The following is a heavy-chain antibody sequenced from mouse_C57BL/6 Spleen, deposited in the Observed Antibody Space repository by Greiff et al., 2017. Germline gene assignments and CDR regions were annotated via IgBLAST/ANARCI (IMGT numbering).Heavy chain of an antibody. CDR3: ARTDYYGWYFDV. Sequence: QVQLQQSGPELVKPGASVKISCKASGYAFSSSWMNWVKQRPGKGLEWIGRIYPGDGDTNYNGKFKGKATLTADKSSSTAYMQLSSLTSEDSAVXFCARTDYYGWYFDVWGTGTTVTVSS. V-gene: IGHV1-82*01. J-gene: IGHJ1*03. D-gene: IGHD1-1*01. CDR1: GYAFSSSW. CDR2: IYPGDGDT.